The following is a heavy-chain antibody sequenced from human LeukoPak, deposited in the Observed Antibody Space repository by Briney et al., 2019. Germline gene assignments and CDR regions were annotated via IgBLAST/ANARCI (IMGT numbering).Heavy chain of an antibody. Sequence: PSETLSLTCAVYGGSFSVYYWSWIRQPPGKGLEWIGEINHSGSTNYNPSLKSRVTISVDTSKNQFSLKLNSVTAADTAVYYCARGNPYKVLLRPQSNWFDPWGQGTLVTVSS. CDR2: INHSGST. CDR1: GGSFSVYY. J-gene: IGHJ5*02. V-gene: IGHV4-34*01. CDR3: ARGNPYKVLLRPQSNWFDP. D-gene: IGHD2-15*01.